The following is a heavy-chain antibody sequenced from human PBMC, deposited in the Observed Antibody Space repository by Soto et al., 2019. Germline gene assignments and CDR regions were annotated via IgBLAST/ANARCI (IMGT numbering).Heavy chain of an antibody. V-gene: IGHV3-53*01. CDR1: GFTISRNC. CDR3: ASDLVGASDSYGLDV. CDR2: IYSAGNT. Sequence: GGSLRLSCAASGFTISRNCMSWVRQAPGKGLEWVSVIYSAGNTYCADSVKGRFSISRDNSKNTLYLQMHSRRVEDTAGYYCASDLVGASDSYGLDVWGQGTPVNVSS. D-gene: IGHD1-26*01. J-gene: IGHJ6*02.